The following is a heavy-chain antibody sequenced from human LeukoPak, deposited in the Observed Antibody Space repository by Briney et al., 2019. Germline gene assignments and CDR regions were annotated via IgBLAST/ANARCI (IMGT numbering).Heavy chain of an antibody. CDR1: GFTFSSYA. V-gene: IGHV3-23*01. CDR3: ASTLTGYSSGRRMVDY. Sequence: TGGSLRLSCAASGFTFSSYAMSWVRQAPGKGLEWVSAISGSGGSTYYADSVKGRFTISRDNSKNTLYLQMNSLRAEDTAVYYCASTLTGYSSGRRMVDYWGQGTLVTVSS. CDR2: ISGSGGST. D-gene: IGHD6-19*01. J-gene: IGHJ4*02.